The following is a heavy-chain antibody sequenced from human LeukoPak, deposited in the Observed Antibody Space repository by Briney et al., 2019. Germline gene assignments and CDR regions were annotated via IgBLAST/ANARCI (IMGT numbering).Heavy chain of an antibody. Sequence: PSETLSLTCTVSGGSISSGGDYWNWIRQHPGKGLEWIGYIYYSGSTYYNPSLKSRVTMSVDASKNQFSLKLSSVTAADTAVYYCAKSDFPIAAAASYFQQWGQGTLVTVSS. CDR3: AKSDFPIAAAASYFQQ. D-gene: IGHD6-13*01. CDR2: IYYSGST. V-gene: IGHV4-31*03. CDR1: GGSISSGGDY. J-gene: IGHJ1*01.